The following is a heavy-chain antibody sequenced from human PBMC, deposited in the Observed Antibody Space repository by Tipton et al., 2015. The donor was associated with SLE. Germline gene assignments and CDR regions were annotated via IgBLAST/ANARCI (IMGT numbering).Heavy chain of an antibody. J-gene: IGHJ6*02. CDR3: ARDPNPLAGTTYYYYYGMDV. CDR1: GGSISSSSYY. Sequence: TLSLTCTVSGGSISSSSYYWGWIRTPPGKGLEWIGSIYYSGSTYYNPSLKSRVTISVDTSKNQFSLKLSSVTAADTAVYYCARDPNPLAGTTYYYYYGMDVWGQGTTVTVSS. CDR2: IYYSGST. V-gene: IGHV4-39*02. D-gene: IGHD1-7*01.